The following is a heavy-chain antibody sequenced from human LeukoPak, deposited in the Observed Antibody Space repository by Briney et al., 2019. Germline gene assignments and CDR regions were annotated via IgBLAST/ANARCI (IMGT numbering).Heavy chain of an antibody. J-gene: IGHJ6*02. V-gene: IGHV3-23*01. CDR1: GFTFSSYA. D-gene: IGHD3-10*01. CDR3: AKGVEARVLWFGELSGYYYGMDV. Sequence: GGSLRPSCAASGFTFSSYAMSSVRQAPGKGLGWVSAISGSGGSTYYADSVKGRFTISRDNSKNTLYLQMNSLRAEDTAVYYCAKGVEARVLWFGELSGYYYGMDVWGQGTTVTVSS. CDR2: ISGSGGST.